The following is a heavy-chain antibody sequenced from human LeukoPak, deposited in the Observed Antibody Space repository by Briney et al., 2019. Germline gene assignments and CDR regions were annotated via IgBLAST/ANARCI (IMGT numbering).Heavy chain of an antibody. CDR2: ISAYNGNT. D-gene: IGHD2-2*01. Sequence: ASVKVSCTASGYTFTSYGISWVRQAPGQGLEWMGWISAYNGNTNYAQKLQGRVTMTTDTSTSTAYMELRSLRSDDTAVYYCARDPAQLTSHCYDYWGQGTLVTVSS. J-gene: IGHJ4*02. V-gene: IGHV1-18*01. CDR1: GYTFTSYG. CDR3: ARDPAQLTSHCYDY.